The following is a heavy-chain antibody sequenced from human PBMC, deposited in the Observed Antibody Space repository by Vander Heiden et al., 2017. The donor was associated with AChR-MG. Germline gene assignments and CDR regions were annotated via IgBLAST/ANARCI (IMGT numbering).Heavy chain of an antibody. CDR1: GFTFSGYG. J-gene: IGHJ4*02. D-gene: IGHD6-13*01. Sequence: QVQLVESGGGVVQPGRSLRLSCAASGFTFSGYGMHWVRQAPGKGLEWVAVIWYDGSNKYYADSVKGRFTISRDNSKNTLYLQMNSLRAEDTAVYYCARGEGIAAAEPVFDYWGQGTLVTVSS. V-gene: IGHV3-33*01. CDR3: ARGEGIAAAEPVFDY. CDR2: IWYDGSNK.